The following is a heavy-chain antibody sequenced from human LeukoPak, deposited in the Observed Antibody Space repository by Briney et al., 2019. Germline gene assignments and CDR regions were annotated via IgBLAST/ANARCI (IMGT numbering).Heavy chain of an antibody. CDR1: GFTVSSYA. J-gene: IGHJ4*02. CDR3: AKAGIVVVPAAISVYYFDY. Sequence: PGGSLRVSCAASGFTVSSYAMRWVRQVPGKGLEWVSAINGGGGSTYYADSVKGRFTISRDNSKNTLYLQMNSLRAEDTAVYYCAKAGIVVVPAAISVYYFDYWGQGTLVTVSS. CDR2: INGGGGST. D-gene: IGHD2-2*02. V-gene: IGHV3-23*01.